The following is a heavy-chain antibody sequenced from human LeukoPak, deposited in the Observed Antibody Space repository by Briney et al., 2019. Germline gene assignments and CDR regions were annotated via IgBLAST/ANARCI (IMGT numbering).Heavy chain of an antibody. CDR1: GFTFSTYA. CDR2: ISGSGGST. D-gene: IGHD2/OR15-2a*01. J-gene: IGHJ4*02. Sequence: GGTLRLSCAASGFTFSTYAMSWVRQAPGKGLEWVSGISGSGGSTYYAESVKGRFTISRDNSKNTLHLQMNSLRAEDTAVYYCARERNSYFDYWGQGTLVTVSS. CDR3: ARERNSYFDY. V-gene: IGHV3-23*01.